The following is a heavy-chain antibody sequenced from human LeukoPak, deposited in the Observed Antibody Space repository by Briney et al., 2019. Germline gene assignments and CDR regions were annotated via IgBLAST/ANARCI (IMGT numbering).Heavy chain of an antibody. V-gene: IGHV3-23*01. CDR3: AKDLGYSSSSDAFDI. D-gene: IGHD6-6*01. CDR2: ISGSGGST. Sequence: GGSLRLSCAAAGFTFSSYAMSWVRQAPGKGLEWVSAISGSGGSTYYADSVKGRFTISRDNSKNTLYLQMNSLRAEDTAVYYCAKDLGYSSSSDAFDIWGQGTMVTVSS. CDR1: GFTFSSYA. J-gene: IGHJ3*02.